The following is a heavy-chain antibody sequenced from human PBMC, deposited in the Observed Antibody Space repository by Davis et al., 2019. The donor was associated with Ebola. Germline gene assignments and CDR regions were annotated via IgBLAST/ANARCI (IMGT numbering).Heavy chain of an antibody. CDR2: INANSGGT. V-gene: IGHV1-2*06. D-gene: IGHD1-26*01. J-gene: IGHJ4*02. CDR1: GYTFTSYG. Sequence: ASVKVSCKASGYTFTSYGISWVRQAPGQGLEWMGRINANSGGTNYAQKFQDRVTMTRDTSISTAYMELSRLRSDDTAVYYCARGPYSGSYSNYWGQGTLVSVSS. CDR3: ARGPYSGSYSNY.